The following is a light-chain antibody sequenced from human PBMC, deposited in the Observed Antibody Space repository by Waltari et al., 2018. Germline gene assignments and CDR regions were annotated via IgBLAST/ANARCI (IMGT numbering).Light chain of an antibody. CDR3: QQYYNTPLT. CDR1: ESVLYSSNHKNH. J-gene: IGKJ4*01. CDR2: WAS. Sequence: DIVMTQSPESLAVSLGERATISCKTRESVLYSSNHKNHLAWYQQKPGQPPRLLLYWASTREAGVPDRFIGSGSETDFTLTVTSLQAEEVAVYYCQQYYNTPLTFGGGTKVEVK. V-gene: IGKV4-1*01.